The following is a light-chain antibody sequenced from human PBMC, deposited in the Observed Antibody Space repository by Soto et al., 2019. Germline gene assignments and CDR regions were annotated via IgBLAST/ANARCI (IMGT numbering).Light chain of an antibody. CDR3: QQYSGDSRT. J-gene: IGKJ1*01. V-gene: IGKV1-5*03. Sequence: DIQMTQSPYTLSASVGDRVTITCRASQSISSWLAWYQQKPGKAPKLLIYKASRLHSGVSSRFSGSESGTEFTLTISRLQPDDFATYYCQQYSGDSRTFGQGTKVEMK. CDR1: QSISSW. CDR2: KAS.